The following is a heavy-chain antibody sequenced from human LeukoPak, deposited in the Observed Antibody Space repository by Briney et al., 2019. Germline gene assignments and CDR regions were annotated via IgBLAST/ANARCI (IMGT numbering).Heavy chain of an antibody. Sequence: PSETLSLTCTVSGGSISSYYWSWIRQPPGKGLEWIGYIYYSGSTNYNPSLKSRVTISVDTSKNQFSLKLSSVTAVDTAVYYCARSSTLRYFDWLTPGAFDIWGQGTMVTVSS. CDR2: IYYSGST. CDR1: GGSISSYY. D-gene: IGHD3-9*01. V-gene: IGHV4-59*01. J-gene: IGHJ3*02. CDR3: ARSSTLRYFDWLTPGAFDI.